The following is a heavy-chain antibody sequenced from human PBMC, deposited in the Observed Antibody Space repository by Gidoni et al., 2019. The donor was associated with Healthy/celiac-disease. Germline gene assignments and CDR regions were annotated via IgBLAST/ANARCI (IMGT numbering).Heavy chain of an antibody. CDR3: ARGSSSGWYPPHYYYYGMDV. CDR1: GGSISSGSYY. Sequence: QLQLQESGPGLVQPSQTLSLTCTVSGGSISSGSYYWSWIRQPAGKGLEWIGRIYTSGSTNYNPSLKSRVTISVDTSKNQFSLKLSSVTAADTAVYYCARGSSSGWYPPHYYYYGMDVWGQGTTVTVSS. CDR2: IYTSGST. V-gene: IGHV4-61*02. D-gene: IGHD6-19*01. J-gene: IGHJ6*02.